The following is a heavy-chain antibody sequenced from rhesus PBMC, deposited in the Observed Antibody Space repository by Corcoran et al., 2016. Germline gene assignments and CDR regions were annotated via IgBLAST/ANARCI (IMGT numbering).Heavy chain of an antibody. Sequence: QVQLQESGPGLVKPSETLSLTCAVSGYSISSGYGWSWIRQPPGKGLEGIGFIGGSSGSTNYNPSLKIRVTISKDTSKNQFSLKLSSVTAADTAVYYCAGRIVGATLDYWGQGVLVTVSS. CDR2: IGGSSGST. D-gene: IGHD1-44*02. J-gene: IGHJ4*01. CDR3: AGRIVGATLDY. V-gene: IGHV4-127*01. CDR1: GYSISSGYG.